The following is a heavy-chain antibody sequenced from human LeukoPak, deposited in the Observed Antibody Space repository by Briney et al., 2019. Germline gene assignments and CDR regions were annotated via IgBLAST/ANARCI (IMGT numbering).Heavy chain of an antibody. CDR2: IYTSGST. CDR1: GGSISSGSYY. D-gene: IGHD3-10*01. Sequence: SQTLSLTCTVSGGSISSGSYYWSWIRQPAGKGLEWIGRIYTSGSTNYNPSLKSRVTISVDTSKNQFSLKLSPVTAADTAVYYCARDGQGYGSGSYNINWGQGTLVTVSS. V-gene: IGHV4-61*02. J-gene: IGHJ4*02. CDR3: ARDGQGYGSGSYNIN.